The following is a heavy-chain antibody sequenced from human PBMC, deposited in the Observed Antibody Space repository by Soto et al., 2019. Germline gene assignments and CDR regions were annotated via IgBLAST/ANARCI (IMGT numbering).Heavy chain of an antibody. CDR2: ISAYNGNT. D-gene: IGHD1-26*01. CDR3: ARVSYELSGFFYYYGMDV. CDR1: GYTFTSYG. V-gene: IGHV1-18*01. Sequence: ASVKVSCKASGYTFTSYGISWVRQAPGQGLEWMGWISAYNGNTNYAQKLQGRVTMTTDTSTSTAYMELRSLRSDDTAVYYCARVSYELSGFFYYYGMDVWGQGTTVTVSS. J-gene: IGHJ6*02.